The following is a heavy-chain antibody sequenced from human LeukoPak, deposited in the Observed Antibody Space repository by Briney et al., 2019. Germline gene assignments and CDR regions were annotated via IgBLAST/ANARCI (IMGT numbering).Heavy chain of an antibody. J-gene: IGHJ4*02. V-gene: IGHV3-9*01. CDR1: GFTFDDYA. Sequence: PGGSLRLSCAASGFTFDDYAMHWVRQAPGKGLEWGSGISWNSGSIGYADSVKGRFTISRDNAKNSLYLQMNSLRAEDTALYYCAKDREGYSYREIDYWGQGTLVTVSS. CDR3: AKDREGYSYREIDY. D-gene: IGHD5-18*01. CDR2: ISWNSGSI.